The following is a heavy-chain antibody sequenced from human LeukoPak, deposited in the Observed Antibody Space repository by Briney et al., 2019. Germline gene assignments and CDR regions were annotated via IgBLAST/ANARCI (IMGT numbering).Heavy chain of an antibody. J-gene: IGHJ4*02. CDR2: IYKNAIT. CDR1: GLTVSSNY. D-gene: IGHD6-19*01. CDR3: ARGHLGYSSGSDN. Sequence: GGSLRLSCAGSGLTVSSNYMTWVRQAPGKGLEWVSVIYKNAITYYADTVKGRFTIARVNAKNMLYLQMNSLRAEATAVYSCARGHLGYSSGSDNWGQGTLVTVSS. V-gene: IGHV3-53*01.